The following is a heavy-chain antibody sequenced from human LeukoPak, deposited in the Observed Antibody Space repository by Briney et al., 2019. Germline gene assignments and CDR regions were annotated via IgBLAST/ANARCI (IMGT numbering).Heavy chain of an antibody. CDR3: ARERRGDGYNPVDY. D-gene: IGHD5-24*01. CDR1: GYTFTSYY. J-gene: IGHJ4*02. V-gene: IGHV1-46*01. Sequence: ASVKVSCKASGYTFTSYYMHWVRQAPGQGLEWMGIINPSGGSTSYAQKFQGRVTMTTDTSTSTAYMELRSLRSDDTAVYYCARERRGDGYNPVDYWGQGTLVTVSS. CDR2: INPSGGST.